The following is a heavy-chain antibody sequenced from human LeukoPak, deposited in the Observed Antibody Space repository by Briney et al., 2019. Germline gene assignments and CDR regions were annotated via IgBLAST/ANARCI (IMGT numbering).Heavy chain of an antibody. CDR3: ARGKYTARAPPFDN. Sequence: SETLSLTCAVYGGSFSGYYWSWIRQPPGKGLEWIGEINHSGSTNYNPSLKSRVTISVDTSKNQFSLKLSTVTAADTAVYYCARGKYTARAPPFDNWGQGPLVPVSS. CDR1: GGSFSGYY. D-gene: IGHD5-18*01. V-gene: IGHV4-34*01. J-gene: IGHJ4*02. CDR2: INHSGST.